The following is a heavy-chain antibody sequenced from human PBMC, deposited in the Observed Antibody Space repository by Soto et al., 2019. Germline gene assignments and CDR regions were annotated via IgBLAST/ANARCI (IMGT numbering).Heavy chain of an antibody. CDR1: GFTFSSYA. CDR2: ISYDGSNK. CDR3: ARDMDY. V-gene: IGHV3-30-3*01. J-gene: IGHJ4*02. Sequence: QVQLVESGGGVVQPGRSLRLSCAASGFTFSSYAMDWVRQAPGKGLEWVAVISYDGSNKYDADSVKGRFTISRDNSKNTLYLQMNSLRAEDTAVYYCARDMDYWGQGTLVTVSS.